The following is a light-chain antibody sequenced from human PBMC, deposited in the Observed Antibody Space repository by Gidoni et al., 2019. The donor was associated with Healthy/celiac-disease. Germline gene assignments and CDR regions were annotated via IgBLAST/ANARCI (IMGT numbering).Light chain of an antibody. Sequence: DIQMTQSQSSLSASVGDRVTITCQASQDISNYLNWYQQKPGKAPKLLISNASNLETGVPSMFIGSGSGTDFTFTISSLQPDDIATDYCQQYDNLPPYTFXXXTKLEIK. J-gene: IGKJ2*01. V-gene: IGKV1-33*01. CDR3: QQYDNLPPYT. CDR2: NAS. CDR1: QDISNY.